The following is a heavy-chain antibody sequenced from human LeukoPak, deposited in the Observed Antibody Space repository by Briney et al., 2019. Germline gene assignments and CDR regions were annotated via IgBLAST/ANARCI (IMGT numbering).Heavy chain of an antibody. Sequence: GGSLRLSCAASGFTFSSYAMSWVRQAPGKGLEWVSAISGSGGSTYYADSVKGRFTISRDNSKNTLYLQMNSLRAEDTAVYYCAKDQWELTESNWFDPWGQGTLVTVSS. V-gene: IGHV3-23*01. J-gene: IGHJ5*02. CDR1: GFTFSSYA. D-gene: IGHD1-26*01. CDR3: AKDQWELTESNWFDP. CDR2: ISGSGGST.